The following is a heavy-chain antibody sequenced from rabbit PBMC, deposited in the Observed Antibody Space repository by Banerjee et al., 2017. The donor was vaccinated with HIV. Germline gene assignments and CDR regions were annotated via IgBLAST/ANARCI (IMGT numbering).Heavy chain of an antibody. J-gene: IGHJ4*01. CDR1: GFSFSSYT. CDR2: INTGNDAT. V-gene: IGHV1S45*01. D-gene: IGHD4-1*01. Sequence: QEQLEESGGGLVKPEGSLTLTCTASGFSFSSYTMSWVRQAPGKGLEWIAYINTGNDATWYASWAKGRFAISKTSSTTVTLQMTSLTAADTATYFCVRNAHNYSRYYFSVWGPGTLVTVS. CDR3: VRNAHNYSRYYFSV.